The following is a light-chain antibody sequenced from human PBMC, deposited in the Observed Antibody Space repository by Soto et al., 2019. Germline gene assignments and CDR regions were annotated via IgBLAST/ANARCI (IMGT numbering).Light chain of an antibody. V-gene: IGLV2-14*01. CDR1: NRDVGSYNL. Sequence: QSALTQPASVSGSPGQSITIACTGTNRDVGSYNLVSWYQQRPGEAPKLIISEVRNRPSGISYRFTGSKSGNTASLTISGLQAEDEADYYCSSSTTTSTLVFGGGTQVTVL. CDR3: SSSTTTSTLV. CDR2: EVR. J-gene: IGLJ3*02.